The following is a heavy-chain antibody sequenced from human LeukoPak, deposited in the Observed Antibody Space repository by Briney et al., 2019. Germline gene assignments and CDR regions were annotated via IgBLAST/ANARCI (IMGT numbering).Heavy chain of an antibody. Sequence: GGSLRLSCAASGFTFSNYAFHWVRQAPGKGLEYVSAISSNGVSTYYANSVEGRFTISRDNSKNTLYLQMGSLRAEDMAVYYCARRKASGGGPNYWYFDLWGRGTLVTVSS. CDR1: GFTFSNYA. V-gene: IGHV3-64*01. CDR2: ISSNGVST. J-gene: IGHJ2*01. CDR3: ARRKASGGGPNYWYFDL. D-gene: IGHD2-15*01.